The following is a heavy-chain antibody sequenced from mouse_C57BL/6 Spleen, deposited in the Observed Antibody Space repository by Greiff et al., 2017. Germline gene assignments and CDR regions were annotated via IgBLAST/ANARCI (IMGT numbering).Heavy chain of an antibody. CDR1: GFTFSSYA. Sequence: EVQLQESGGGLVKPGGSLKLSCAASGFTFSSYAMSWVRQTPEKRLEWVATISDGGSYTYYPDNVKGRFTISRDNAKNNLYLQMSHLKSEDTAMYYCARDRRGCTTGYFDVWGTGTTVTVSS. D-gene: IGHD1-1*01. V-gene: IGHV5-4*01. CDR2: ISDGGSYT. CDR3: ARDRRGCTTGYFDV. J-gene: IGHJ1*03.